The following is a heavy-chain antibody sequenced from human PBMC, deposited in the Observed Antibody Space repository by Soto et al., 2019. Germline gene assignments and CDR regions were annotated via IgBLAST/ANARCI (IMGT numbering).Heavy chain of an antibody. CDR1: GFTFSSYA. V-gene: IGHV3-23*01. D-gene: IGHD2-8*01. Sequence: PGGSLRLSCAASGFTFSSYAMSWVRQAPGKGLEWVSAISGSGGSTYYADSVKGRFTISRDNSKNTLYLQMNSLRAEDTAVYYCAKDQGVLMVYAIMRYGMDVWGQGTTVTVSS. J-gene: IGHJ6*02. CDR2: ISGSGGST. CDR3: AKDQGVLMVYAIMRYGMDV.